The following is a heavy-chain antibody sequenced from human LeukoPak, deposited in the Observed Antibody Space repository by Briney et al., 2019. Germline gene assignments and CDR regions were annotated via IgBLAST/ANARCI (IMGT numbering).Heavy chain of an antibody. V-gene: IGHV3-30*18. CDR2: ILSDGSNK. D-gene: IGHD3-10*01. Sequence: PGRSLRLSCAASGFTFSNYGMHWVRQAPGKGLEWVAVILSDGSNKYYADSVKGRFTISRDNSKNTLFLQMNSLRAEDTAVYYCAKDGLWFGDLTYFDYWGQGTLVTVSS. CDR1: GFTFSNYG. CDR3: AKDGLWFGDLTYFDY. J-gene: IGHJ4*02.